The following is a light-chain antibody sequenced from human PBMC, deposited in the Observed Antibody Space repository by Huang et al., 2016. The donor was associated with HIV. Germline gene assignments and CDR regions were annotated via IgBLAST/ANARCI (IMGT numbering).Light chain of an antibody. CDR3: QQRSDWPPWT. Sequence: EIVLTQSPATLSLSPGERATLSCRASQSVRNSLAWYQQKPGQAPRLLIDDASNRATGTPARFSGSGSGTDFTLTISSREPEDFAVYYCQQRSDWPPWTFGQGTKVEIK. CDR1: QSVRNS. J-gene: IGKJ1*01. V-gene: IGKV3-11*01. CDR2: DAS.